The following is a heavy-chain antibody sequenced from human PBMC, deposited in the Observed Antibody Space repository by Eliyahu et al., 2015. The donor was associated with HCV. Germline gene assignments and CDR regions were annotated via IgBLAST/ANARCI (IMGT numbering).Heavy chain of an antibody. D-gene: IGHD1-26*01. CDR3: ARGGDVKSYDTIDY. CDR1: GGSLTNSF. Sequence: GPGLVKPSETLSLTCSVSGGSLTNSFWSWIRQPPGKGLEWIGYIYYSGSTSYNPSLESRVTLSVDTSKNQFSLKLRSVTSADTAVYYCARGGDVKSYDTIDYWGPGTLVTVSS. CDR2: IYYSGST. J-gene: IGHJ4*02. V-gene: IGHV4-59*01.